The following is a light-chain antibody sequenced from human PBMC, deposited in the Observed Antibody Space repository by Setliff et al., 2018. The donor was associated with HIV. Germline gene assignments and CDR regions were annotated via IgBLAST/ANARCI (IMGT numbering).Light chain of an antibody. CDR2: EVS. Sequence: QSALTQPPSASGSPGQSVTISCTGTSRDVGGYNYVSWYQQHPGKAPKLMIYEVSKRPSGVPDRFSGSKSGNTASLTISGLQADDEADYYCSSYAGSRTFDVFGTGTKVTVL. CDR3: SSYAGSRTFDV. V-gene: IGLV2-8*01. CDR1: SRDVGGYNY. J-gene: IGLJ1*01.